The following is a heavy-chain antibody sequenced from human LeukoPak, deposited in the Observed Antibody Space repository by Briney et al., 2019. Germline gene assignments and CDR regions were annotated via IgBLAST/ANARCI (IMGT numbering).Heavy chain of an antibody. CDR1: GFTFSSYS. D-gene: IGHD3-10*01. V-gene: IGHV3-48*04. CDR3: ASSYYYGSGSYGDY. Sequence: GGSLRLSCAASGFTFSSYSMNWVRQAPGKGLEWVSYISSSSSTIYYADSVKGRFTISRDNAKNSLYLQMNSLRAEDTAVYYCASSYYYGSGSYGDYWGQGTLVTVSS. J-gene: IGHJ4*02. CDR2: ISSSSSTI.